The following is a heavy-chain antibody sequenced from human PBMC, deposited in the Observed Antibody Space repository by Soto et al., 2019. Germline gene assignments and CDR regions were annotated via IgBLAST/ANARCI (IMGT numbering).Heavy chain of an antibody. CDR1: GYTFTSYG. CDR2: ISAYNGNT. D-gene: IGHD3-3*01. J-gene: IGHJ4*02. Sequence: ASVKVSCKASGYTFTSYGISWVRQAPGQGLEWMGWISAYNGNTNYAQKLQGRVTMTTDTSTSTAYMELRSLRSDDTAVYYCARDTDSLRFTIFGVVIPPGRYWGQETLVTVS. CDR3: ARDTDSLRFTIFGVVIPPGRY. V-gene: IGHV1-18*01.